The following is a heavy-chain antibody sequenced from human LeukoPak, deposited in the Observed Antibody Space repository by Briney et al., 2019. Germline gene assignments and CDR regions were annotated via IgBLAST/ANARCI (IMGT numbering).Heavy chain of an antibody. Sequence: SETLSLTCAVYGGSFSGYYWSWIRQPPGKGLEWIGEINHSGSTNYNPSLKSRVTISVDTSKNQFSLKLSSVTAADTAVYYCARGGYDFWSGYYYYGMDVWGQGTTVTVSS. CDR3: ARGGYDFWSGYYYYGMDV. CDR2: INHSGST. J-gene: IGHJ6*02. V-gene: IGHV4-34*01. D-gene: IGHD3-3*01. CDR1: GGSFSGYY.